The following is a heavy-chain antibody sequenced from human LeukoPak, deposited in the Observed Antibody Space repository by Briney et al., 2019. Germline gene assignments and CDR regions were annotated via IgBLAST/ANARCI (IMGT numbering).Heavy chain of an antibody. V-gene: IGHV4-59*01. J-gene: IGHJ3*02. CDR2: IYYSGST. D-gene: IGHD3-22*01. Sequence: SETLSLTCTVSGGSISGYYWSWIRQPPGKGLEWIGYIYYSGSTKYYPSLKSRVTMSVDTSRNQFSLKLSSVTAADTAVYYCARGGLENGYHSNDGFDIWGQGIMVTVSS. CDR1: GGSISGYY. CDR3: ARGGLENGYHSNDGFDI.